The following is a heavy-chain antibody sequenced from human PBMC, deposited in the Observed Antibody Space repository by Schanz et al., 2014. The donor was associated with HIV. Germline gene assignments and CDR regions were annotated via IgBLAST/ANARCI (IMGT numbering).Heavy chain of an antibody. J-gene: IGHJ6*02. Sequence: QVQLVESGGGVVQPGRSLRLSCAASGFTFSFYGMHWVRQAPGKGLEWVAVIWYDGGSKYYADSVRGRFTISRDNSKNTLYLEMNSLRPEDTAVYYCARETSGFSTSWPPRYHYYGMDVWGQGTTVTVSS. CDR1: GFTFSFYG. CDR3: ARETSGFSTSWPPRYHYYGMDV. D-gene: IGHD6-13*01. CDR2: IWYDGGSK. V-gene: IGHV3-33*01.